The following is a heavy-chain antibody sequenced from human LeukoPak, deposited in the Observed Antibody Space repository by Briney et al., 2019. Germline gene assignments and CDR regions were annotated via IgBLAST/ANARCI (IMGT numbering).Heavy chain of an antibody. V-gene: IGHV3-23*01. D-gene: IGHD3-10*01. CDR1: GFTFSSSA. CDR3: AKGGLLWFGELPNWGYYMDV. J-gene: IGHJ6*03. Sequence: GGSLRLSCTASGFTFSSSAMSWVRQAPGKGLEWVSGISGSGSGGSTYYADSVKGRFTISRDNSKNTLYLQMNSLRAEDTAVYYCAKGGLLWFGELPNWGYYMDVWGKGTTVTISS. CDR2: ISGSGSGGST.